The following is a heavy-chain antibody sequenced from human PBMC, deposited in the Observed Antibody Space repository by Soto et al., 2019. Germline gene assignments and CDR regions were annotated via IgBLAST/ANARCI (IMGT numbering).Heavy chain of an antibody. V-gene: IGHV3-20*04. Sequence: SLRLSCAVSGFSFDDYGMSWVRQGPGKGLEWVSGIDWNGGTTSYADHVKGRFTISRDNAKNSLYLQMNSLRAEDTAVYYCARDRIFDYWGQGTLVTVSS. CDR2: IDWNGGTT. J-gene: IGHJ4*02. CDR1: GFSFDDYG. CDR3: ARDRIFDY.